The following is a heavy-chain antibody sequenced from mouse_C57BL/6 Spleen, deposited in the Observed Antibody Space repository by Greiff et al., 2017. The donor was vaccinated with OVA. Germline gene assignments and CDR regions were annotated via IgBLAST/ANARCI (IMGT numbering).Heavy chain of an antibody. J-gene: IGHJ3*01. CDR3: ARWGSYGGAWFAY. D-gene: IGHD2-12*01. Sequence: QVQLQQPGTELVKPGASVKLSCKASGYTFTSYWMHRVKQRPGQGLEWIGNINPSNGGTNYNEKFKSKATLTVDKSSSTAYMQLSSLTSEDSAVYYCARWGSYGGAWFAYWGQGTLVTVSA. CDR2: INPSNGGT. CDR1: GYTFTSYW. V-gene: IGHV1-53*01.